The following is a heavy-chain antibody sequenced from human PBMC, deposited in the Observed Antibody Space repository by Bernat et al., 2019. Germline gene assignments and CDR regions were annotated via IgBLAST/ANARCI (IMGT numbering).Heavy chain of an antibody. CDR2: IYSGGGT. J-gene: IGHJ3*02. CDR3: ARDPYESDAFDI. V-gene: IGHV3-66*01. Sequence: EVQLVESGGGLVQPGGSLRLSCAASGFTVSSNYMSWVRQAPGRGLEWVSVIYSGGGTYYADSVKGRFTISIDNSKNTLYLQMNSLRAEDTAVYYCARDPYESDAFDIWSQGTMVTVSS. D-gene: IGHD3-22*01. CDR1: GFTVSSNY.